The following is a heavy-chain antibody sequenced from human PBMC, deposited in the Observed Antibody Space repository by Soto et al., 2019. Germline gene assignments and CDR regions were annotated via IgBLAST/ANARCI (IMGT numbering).Heavy chain of an antibody. CDR2: IYDSGST. D-gene: IGHD7-27*01. J-gene: IGHJ5*02. CDR1: GSFIRKGGYY. CDR3: ALASSGPWFDP. Sequence: SEPLSLSGTVSGSFIRKGGYYCSWIPQHRGEGLGEIGYIYDSGSTPYPPSPKSPVTLAVNTPKNQSTLKLSYVTGADPAVYYSALASSGPWFDPWGQGTLVTVSS. V-gene: IGHV4-31*01.